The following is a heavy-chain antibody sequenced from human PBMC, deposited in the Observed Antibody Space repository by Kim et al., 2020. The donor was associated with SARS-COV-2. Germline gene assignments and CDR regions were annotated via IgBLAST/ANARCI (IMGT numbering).Heavy chain of an antibody. CDR3: ARDTTTARSSC. J-gene: IGHJ4*02. D-gene: IGHD6-6*01. V-gene: IGHV1-69*01. Sequence: AKYAQKFQGRVTITADESTSTAYMELSSLRSEDTAVYYCARDTTTARSSCWGQGTLVTVSS. CDR2: A.